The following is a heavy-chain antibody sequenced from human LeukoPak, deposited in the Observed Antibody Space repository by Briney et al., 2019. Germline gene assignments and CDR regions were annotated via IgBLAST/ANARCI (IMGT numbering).Heavy chain of an antibody. CDR2: IRYDGSNK. Sequence: PGGPLRLSCAASGFTFSSYGVHWVRQAPGKGLEGVAFIRYDGSNKYYADSVKGRFTISRDNSKNTLYLQMNSLRAEDTAVYYCAKDSSGYSWGPNFDYWGQGTLVTVSS. CDR3: AKDSSGYSWGPNFDY. CDR1: GFTFSSYG. D-gene: IGHD3-22*01. V-gene: IGHV3-30*02. J-gene: IGHJ4*02.